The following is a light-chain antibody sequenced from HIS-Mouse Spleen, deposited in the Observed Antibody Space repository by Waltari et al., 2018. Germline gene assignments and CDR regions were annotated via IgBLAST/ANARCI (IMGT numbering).Light chain of an antibody. Sequence: DIQLTQSPSFLSASVGDRVTITCRASQGISSYLALYQQKPGKAPKLLFYAASTLQSGVPSRFSGIGSGTEFTLTISSLQPYAFATYYCQQLNSYPPTFGQGTKVEIK. CDR2: AAS. V-gene: IGKV1-9*01. CDR1: QGISSY. CDR3: QQLNSYPPT. J-gene: IGKJ1*01.